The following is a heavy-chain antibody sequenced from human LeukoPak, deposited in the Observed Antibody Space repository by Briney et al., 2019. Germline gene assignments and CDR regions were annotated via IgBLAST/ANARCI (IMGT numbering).Heavy chain of an antibody. V-gene: IGHV3-7*01. Sequence: GGSLRLSCTASGFTFSSYWMSWVRQAPGKGLEWVANIRQDGGLKHYVDSVKGRFTISRDNAENSLYLQMNSLRAEDTAVYYCAKDGGLWVSAHWGDSWGRGTLVTVSS. CDR1: GFTFSSYW. J-gene: IGHJ4*02. D-gene: IGHD7-27*01. CDR3: AKDGGLWVSAHWGDS. CDR2: IRQDGGLK.